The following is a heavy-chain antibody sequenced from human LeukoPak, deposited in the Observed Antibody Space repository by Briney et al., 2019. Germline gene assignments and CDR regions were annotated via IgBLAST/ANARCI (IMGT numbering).Heavy chain of an antibody. D-gene: IGHD1-7*01. CDR2: VSSSGGNT. V-gene: IGHV3-23*01. J-gene: IGHJ4*02. CDR1: GFTFSSYA. Sequence: GGSLRLSCAASGFTFSSYAMSWVRQAPGKGREWVSTVSSSGGNTYYADSVKGRFTISRDNSKNTLYLQMNSLRAEDTAVYYCAKAQRVPITGTTRGYFDYWGQGTLVTVS. CDR3: AKAQRVPITGTTRGYFDY.